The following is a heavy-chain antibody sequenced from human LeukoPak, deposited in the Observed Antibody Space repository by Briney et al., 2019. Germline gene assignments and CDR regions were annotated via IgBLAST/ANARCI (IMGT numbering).Heavy chain of an antibody. Sequence: PGGSLRLSCAASGFTFSSYEMYWVRQAPGKGLEWVSYISSSGNSIYYAGSVKGRFTVSRDNAESSLYLQMNSLRAEDTAVYYCARDRLGGRVYYDAFDIWGQGTMVTVSS. CDR2: ISSSGNSI. J-gene: IGHJ3*02. CDR3: ARDRLGGRVYYDAFDI. CDR1: GFTFSSYE. V-gene: IGHV3-48*03. D-gene: IGHD2-8*01.